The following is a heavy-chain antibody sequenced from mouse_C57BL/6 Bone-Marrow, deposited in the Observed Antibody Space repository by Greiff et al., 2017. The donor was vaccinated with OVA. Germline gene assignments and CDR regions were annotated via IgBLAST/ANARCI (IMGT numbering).Heavy chain of an antibody. CDR3: TRDRRGGYYAMDY. CDR2: ISSGGDYI. J-gene: IGHJ4*01. V-gene: IGHV5-9-1*02. CDR1: GFTFSSYA. Sequence: EVQLQESGEGLVKPGGSLKLSCAASGFTFSSYAMSWVRQTPEKRLEWVAYISSGGDYIYYADTVKGRFTISRDNARNTLYLQMSSLKSEDTAMYYCTRDRRGGYYAMDYWGQGTSVTVSS.